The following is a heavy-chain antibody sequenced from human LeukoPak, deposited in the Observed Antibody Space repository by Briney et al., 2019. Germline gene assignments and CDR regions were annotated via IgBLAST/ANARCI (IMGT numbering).Heavy chain of an antibody. J-gene: IGHJ5*02. Sequence: SQTLSLTCAIPGDSVSSNSVTWNWIRQSPSRGLEWLGRTYYRSTWYNDYAVSVRGRIAVNPDTSKNQFSLHLNSVTPEDTAVYYCARRLTQYDCFDPWGQGILVTVSS. D-gene: IGHD2-2*01. CDR1: GDSVSSNSVT. CDR3: ARRLTQYDCFDP. CDR2: TYYRSTWYN. V-gene: IGHV6-1*01.